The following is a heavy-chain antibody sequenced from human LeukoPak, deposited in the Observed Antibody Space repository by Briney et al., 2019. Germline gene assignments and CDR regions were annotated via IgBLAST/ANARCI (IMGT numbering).Heavy chain of an antibody. V-gene: IGHV4-59*01. CDR2: SYYSGTT. CDR3: ASAGFWSDSRNHFDY. Sequence: PSETLSLTCTVSDDSINNYYWNWIRQPPGKGLEWIGYSYYSGTTNYNPSLKSRVTISVDTSKNQFSLKLSSVTAADTAVYYCASAGFWSDSRNHFDYWGQGTLVTVSS. CDR1: DDSINNYY. D-gene: IGHD3-3*01. J-gene: IGHJ4*02.